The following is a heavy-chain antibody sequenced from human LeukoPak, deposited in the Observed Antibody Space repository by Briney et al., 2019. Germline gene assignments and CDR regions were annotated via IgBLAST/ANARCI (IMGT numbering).Heavy chain of an antibody. Sequence: PSETLSLTCTVSGGSISSYYWSWIRQPAGKGLEWIGRIYTSGSTNYNPSLKSRVTMSVDTSKNQFSLKLSSVTAADTAVYYCARVQVSQWLVQFWFDPWGQGTLVTVSS. D-gene: IGHD6-19*01. CDR1: GGSISSYY. V-gene: IGHV4-4*07. CDR3: ARVQVSQWLVQFWFDP. CDR2: IYTSGST. J-gene: IGHJ5*02.